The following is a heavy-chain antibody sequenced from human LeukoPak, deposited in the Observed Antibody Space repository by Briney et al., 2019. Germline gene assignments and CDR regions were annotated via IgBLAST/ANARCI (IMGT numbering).Heavy chain of an antibody. CDR3: ARASGYSYGDDAFDI. D-gene: IGHD5-18*01. CDR2: ISSSSSYI. CDR1: GFTFSSYS. Sequence: PGGSLRLSCAASGFTFSSYSMNWVRQAPGKGLEWVSSISSSSSYIYYADSVKGRFTISRDNAKNSLYLQMNSLRAEDTAVYYCARASGYSYGDDAFDIWGQGTMVTVSS. J-gene: IGHJ3*02. V-gene: IGHV3-21*01.